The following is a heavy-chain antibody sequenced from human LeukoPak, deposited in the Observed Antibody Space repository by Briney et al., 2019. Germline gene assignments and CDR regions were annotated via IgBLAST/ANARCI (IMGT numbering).Heavy chain of an antibody. CDR3: ARDDYGDYPNWFDP. CDR1: GGSISSYY. Sequence: SETLSLTCTGSGGSISSYYWSWIRQPPGKRLEWIGYIYYSGSTNYNPSLKSRVTISVDTSKNQFSLKLSSVTAADTAVYYCARDDYGDYPNWFDPWGQGTLVTVSS. CDR2: IYYSGST. J-gene: IGHJ5*02. D-gene: IGHD4-17*01. V-gene: IGHV4-59*01.